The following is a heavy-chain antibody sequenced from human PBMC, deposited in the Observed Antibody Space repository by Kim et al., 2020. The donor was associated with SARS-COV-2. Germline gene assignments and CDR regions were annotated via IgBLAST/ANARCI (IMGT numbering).Heavy chain of an antibody. J-gene: IGHJ6*01. CDR3: YSEQSYSRRWSHQRFYYG. D-gene: IGHD6-13*01. CDR1: GFTFSSSW. CDR2: VNSDRSGG. Sequence: GGSLRLSCVASGFTFSSSWMNWVRQAPGRGLEWVSRVNSDRSGGRYADAAPGRVTFSRANDENTKSVHIQMMSLGTTDGYYCYSEQSYSRRWSHQRFYYG. V-gene: IGHV3-74*01.